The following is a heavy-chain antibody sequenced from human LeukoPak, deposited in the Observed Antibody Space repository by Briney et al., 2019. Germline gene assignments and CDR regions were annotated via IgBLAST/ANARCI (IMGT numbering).Heavy chain of an antibody. CDR3: ARARRDGYDYVDY. J-gene: IGHJ4*02. V-gene: IGHV4-31*02. Sequence: WXRXXPGRXLEXICCIHYSASTYYNPSLKSRVIISVDTSRSHFSLRLSSVTAADTAVYYCARARRDGYDYVDYWGQGTLVTVSS. CDR2: IHYSAST. D-gene: IGHD5-24*01.